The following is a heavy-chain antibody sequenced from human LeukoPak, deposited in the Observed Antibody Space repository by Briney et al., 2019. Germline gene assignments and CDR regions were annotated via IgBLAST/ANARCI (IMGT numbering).Heavy chain of an antibody. Sequence: VSGPTLVKPTQTLTLTCTFSGFSLSTRGVGVGWIRQPPGKALEWLAPIYWDDDKRYSPSLKSRLTITKDTSKNQVVLTMTNMDPVDAATYYCAHRPPPRYCSSTSCYGRWNWFDPWGQGTLVTVSS. D-gene: IGHD2-2*01. J-gene: IGHJ5*02. CDR3: AHRPPPRYCSSTSCYGRWNWFDP. CDR2: IYWDDDK. CDR1: GFSLSTRGVG. V-gene: IGHV2-5*02.